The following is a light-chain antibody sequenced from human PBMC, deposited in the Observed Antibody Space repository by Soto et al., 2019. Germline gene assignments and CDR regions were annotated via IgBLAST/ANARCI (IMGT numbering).Light chain of an antibody. V-gene: IGKV1-17*01. CDR2: AAS. J-gene: IGKJ1*01. CDR1: QDKRKD. Sequence: GARQDKRKDLSWYQHKPGKAPKLLTYAASRLHSGGPSRFSGSGSGRESTLAISSGLPDDLVTYSWRHYTNLPWTFGQGTKVDIK. CDR3: RHYTNLPWT.